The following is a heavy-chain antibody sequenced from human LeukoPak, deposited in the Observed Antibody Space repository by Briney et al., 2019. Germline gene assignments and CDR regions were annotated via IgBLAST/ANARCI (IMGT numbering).Heavy chain of an antibody. D-gene: IGHD4-17*01. CDR3: AKDSPSTTVTLGYYYYMDV. V-gene: IGHV3-48*01. CDR2: ITSSGGTI. Sequence: GGSLRLSCVASGFTFSSFSMNWVRQAPGKGLEWVSFITSSGGTIYYADSVKGRFTISRDNSKNTLYLQMNSLRAEDTAVYYCAKDSPSTTVTLGYYYYMDVWGKGTTVTVSS. CDR1: GFTFSSFS. J-gene: IGHJ6*03.